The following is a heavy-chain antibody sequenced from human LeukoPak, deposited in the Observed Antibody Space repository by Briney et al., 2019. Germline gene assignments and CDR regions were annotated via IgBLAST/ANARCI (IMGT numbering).Heavy chain of an antibody. CDR1: EFTFSSHW. J-gene: IGHJ2*01. CDR2: INSDGSTT. D-gene: IGHD3-22*01. Sequence: PGGSLRLSCAASEFTFSSHWMHCVRQAPGKGLVWVSRINSDGSTTNYADSVKGRCTISRDNAKNMLHLQMNSLRVEDTAVYYCARDRYYQESGGIYDLWGRGTLVTVSS. V-gene: IGHV3-74*01. CDR3: ARDRYYQESGGIYDL.